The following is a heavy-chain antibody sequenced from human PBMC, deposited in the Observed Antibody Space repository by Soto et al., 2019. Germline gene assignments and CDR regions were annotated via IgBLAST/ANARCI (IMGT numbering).Heavy chain of an antibody. CDR2: IGTRANTK. Sequence: GGSLRLSCATSGFTFSDYYMSWIRQAPGKGLEWVSYIGTRANTKYYADSVRGRFPFSRDNAKNSSYLHMNSLRADDTALYYCARGGTEYFGGNYGYWGQGILVTVSS. CDR1: GFTFSDYY. J-gene: IGHJ4*02. CDR3: ARGGTEYFGGNYGY. D-gene: IGHD4-17*01. V-gene: IGHV3-11*01.